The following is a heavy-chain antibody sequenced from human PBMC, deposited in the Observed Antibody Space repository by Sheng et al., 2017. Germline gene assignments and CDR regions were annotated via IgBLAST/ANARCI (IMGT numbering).Heavy chain of an antibody. V-gene: IGHV3-21*01. CDR3: ARVTYYYDSSGLGY. D-gene: IGHD3-22*01. J-gene: IGHJ4*02. Sequence: EVQLVESGGGLVKPGGSLRLSCAASGFTFSSYSMNWVRQAPGKGLEWVSSISSSSSYIYYADSVKGRFTISRDNAKNSLYLQMNSLRAEDTAVYYCARVTYYYDSSGLGYWGQGTLVTVSS. CDR1: GFTFSSYS. CDR2: ISSSSSYI.